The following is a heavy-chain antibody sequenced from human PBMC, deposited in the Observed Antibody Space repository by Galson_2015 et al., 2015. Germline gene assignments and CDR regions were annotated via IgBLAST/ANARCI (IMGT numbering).Heavy chain of an antibody. CDR3: ASTSPTPYYYGSGSYRNWFDP. D-gene: IGHD3-10*01. CDR1: GYTFTSYG. CDR2: ISAYNGNT. V-gene: IGHV1-18*04. Sequence: SVKVSCKASGYTFTSYGISWVRQAPGHGLEWMGWISAYNGNTNYAQKLQGRVTMTTDTSTSTAYMELRSLRSDDTAVYYCASTSPTPYYYGSGSYRNWFDPWGQGTLVTVSS. J-gene: IGHJ5*02.